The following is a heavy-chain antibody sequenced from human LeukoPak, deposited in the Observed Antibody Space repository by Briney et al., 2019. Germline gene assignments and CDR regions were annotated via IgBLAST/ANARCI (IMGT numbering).Heavy chain of an antibody. CDR3: ASHCTNGVCYDAFDI. Sequence: SETLSLTCTVSGGSISSGDYYWSWIRQPPGKGLEWIGYIYYSGSTYYNPSLKSRVTISVDTSKNRFSLKLSSVTAADTAVYYCASHCTNGVCYDAFDIWGQGTMVTVSS. CDR2: IYYSGST. D-gene: IGHD2-8*01. CDR1: GGSISSGDYY. V-gene: IGHV4-30-4*01. J-gene: IGHJ3*02.